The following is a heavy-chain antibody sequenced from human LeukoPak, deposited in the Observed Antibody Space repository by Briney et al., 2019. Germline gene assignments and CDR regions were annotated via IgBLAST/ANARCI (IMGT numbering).Heavy chain of an antibody. V-gene: IGHV4-34*01. Sequence: SETLSLTCAVYGGSFSGYYWNWIRQPPGKGLEWIGNIYYSGSTYYNPSLKSRVTISVDTSKNQFSLKLSSVTAADTAVYYCARGHSIEPYYYYYYMDVWGKGTTVTVSS. CDR3: ARGHSIEPYYYYYYMDV. J-gene: IGHJ6*03. D-gene: IGHD4-11*01. CDR1: GGSFSGYY. CDR2: IYYSGST.